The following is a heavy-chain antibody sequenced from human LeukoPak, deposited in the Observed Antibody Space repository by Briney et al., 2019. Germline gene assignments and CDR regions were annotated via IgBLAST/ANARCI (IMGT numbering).Heavy chain of an antibody. CDR1: GDSVNSSDSY. J-gene: IGHJ3*02. V-gene: IGHV4-31*03. CDR3: ARRATFPLRRHYYGSSGYYRDDAFDI. CDR2: IYYSGST. D-gene: IGHD3-22*01. Sequence: SETLSLTCTVSGDSVNSSDSYWGWIRQHPGKGLEWIGYIYYSGSTYYNPSLKSRVTISVDTSKNQFSLKLSSVTAADTAVYYCARRATFPLRRHYYGSSGYYRDDAFDIWGQGTMVTVSS.